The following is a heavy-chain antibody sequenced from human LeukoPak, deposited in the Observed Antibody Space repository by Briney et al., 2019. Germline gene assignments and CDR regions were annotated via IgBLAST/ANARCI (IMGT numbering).Heavy chain of an antibody. Sequence: SGTLSLTCGVSGGSITNTNYWTWVRQPPGKGLEWIGEVNLQGSTNYNPSLMGRVAISVDTSENHISLQLTSVTVADTAVYYCAREGGPYRPLDYSGQGTLVTVSS. CDR3: AREGGPYRPLDY. J-gene: IGHJ4*02. CDR1: GGSITNTNY. V-gene: IGHV4-4*02. CDR2: VNLQGST.